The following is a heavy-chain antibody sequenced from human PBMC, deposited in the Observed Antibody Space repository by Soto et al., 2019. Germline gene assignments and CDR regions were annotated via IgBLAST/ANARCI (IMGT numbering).Heavy chain of an antibody. Sequence: EVQLLESGGGLVQPGGSLRLSCAASGFTFSSYAMSWVRQTPGKGLEWVSTLSGCGGTTYYADSVKGQFTISRDNSKSTLYLQMNSLKAEDTAVYYCANDHGTYGHNWIDSWGQGTLVTVSS. D-gene: IGHD3-10*01. CDR3: ANDHGTYGHNWIDS. V-gene: IGHV3-23*01. CDR2: LSGCGGTT. CDR1: GFTFSSYA. J-gene: IGHJ5*01.